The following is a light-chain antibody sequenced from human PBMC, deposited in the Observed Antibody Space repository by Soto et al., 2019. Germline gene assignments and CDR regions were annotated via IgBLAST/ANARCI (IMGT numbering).Light chain of an antibody. V-gene: IGKV1D-13*01. Sequence: IQMTQPPSSPSASLVYIVTITCLSSQAISSALAWYQQKPGKPPKLLIYDASTLQSGVPSRFSGTASGTEFTLTINSLQSEDFAVYYCQQYNNWPITFGQGTRLEIK. CDR3: QQYNNWPIT. CDR2: DAS. CDR1: QAISSA. J-gene: IGKJ5*01.